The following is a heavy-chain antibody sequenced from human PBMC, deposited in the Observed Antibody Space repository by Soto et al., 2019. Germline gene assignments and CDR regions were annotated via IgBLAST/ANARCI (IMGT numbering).Heavy chain of an antibody. J-gene: IGHJ3*02. CDR3: AKLLWFGELISGAFDI. D-gene: IGHD3-10*01. CDR2: ISSSSSYI. Sequence: PGGSLRLSCAASGFTFSSYSMNWVRQAPGKGLEWVSSISSSSSYIYYADSVKGRFTISRDNAKNSLYLQMNSLRAEDTAVYYCAKLLWFGELISGAFDIWGQGTMVTVSS. CDR1: GFTFSSYS. V-gene: IGHV3-21*01.